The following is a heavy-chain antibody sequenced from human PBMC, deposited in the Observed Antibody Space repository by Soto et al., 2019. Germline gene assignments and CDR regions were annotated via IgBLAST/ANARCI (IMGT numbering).Heavy chain of an antibody. J-gene: IGHJ4*02. CDR2: ISGSGGST. V-gene: IGHV3-23*01. CDR1: GFTFSSYA. D-gene: IGHD3-10*01. CDR3: AKVLRADYYGSGSYRN. Sequence: GSLRLSCAASGFTFSSYAMSWVRQAPGKGLEWVSAISGSGGSTYYADSVKGRFTISRDNSKNTLYLQLNSLRAEDTAVYYCAKVLRADYYGSGSYRNWGQGTLVTVSS.